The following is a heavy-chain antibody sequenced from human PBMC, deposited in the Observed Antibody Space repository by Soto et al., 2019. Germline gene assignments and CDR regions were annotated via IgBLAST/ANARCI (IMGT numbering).Heavy chain of an antibody. J-gene: IGHJ4*02. V-gene: IGHV1-69*02. D-gene: IGHD5-12*01. CDR3: ARARWGWLRAEHRFDY. CDR2: IIPILGIA. Sequence: GASVKVSCTASGGTFSSYTISWVRQAPGQGLEWMGRIIPILGIANYAQKFQGRATITADKSTSTAYMELSSLRSEDTAVYYCARARWGWLRAEHRFDYWGQGTLVTVSS. CDR1: GGTFSSYT.